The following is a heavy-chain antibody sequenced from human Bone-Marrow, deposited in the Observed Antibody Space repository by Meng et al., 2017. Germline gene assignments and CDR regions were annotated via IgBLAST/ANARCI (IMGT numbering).Heavy chain of an antibody. Sequence: SETLSLTCTVSGYSLSSGYYWGWIRQPTGKGLEWIGTIYHSGSTYYSPSLKSRVTISVDSSKNQFSLKLSSVTAADTAVYYCARSGYSYGPRDYFDYWGQGTLVTVSS. D-gene: IGHD5-18*01. CDR1: GYSLSSGYY. CDR2: IYHSGST. V-gene: IGHV4-38-2*02. J-gene: IGHJ4*02. CDR3: ARSGYSYGPRDYFDY.